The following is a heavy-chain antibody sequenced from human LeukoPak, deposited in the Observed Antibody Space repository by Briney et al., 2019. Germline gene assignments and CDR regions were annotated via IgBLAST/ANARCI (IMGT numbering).Heavy chain of an antibody. CDR3: ARLGGTYYYYFDY. V-gene: IGHV3-7*01. CDR1: GFTFSSYW. D-gene: IGHD3-22*01. Sequence: GGSLRLSCAASGFTFSSYWMSWVRQAPGKGLEWVANIKEDGSGKYYVDSVKGRLTISRDNAKNSLYLQMNSLRAEDTAVYYCARLGGTYYYYFDYWGQGTLVTVSS. J-gene: IGHJ4*02. CDR2: IKEDGSGK.